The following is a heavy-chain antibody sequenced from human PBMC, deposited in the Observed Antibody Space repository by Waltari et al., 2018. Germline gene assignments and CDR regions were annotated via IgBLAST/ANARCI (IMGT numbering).Heavy chain of an antibody. Sequence: EVQLVESGGGLVKAGGSVSLPGVATESTYSRSTMNWVRQAPGERLEWVSSIRGSNSYINYADSVKGRFTISRDNAKNSVYLQMNSLRVEDTAVYYCARAGGYGHNWFDPWGQGTLVTVSS. J-gene: IGHJ5*02. CDR3: ARAGGYGHNWFDP. D-gene: IGHD3-22*01. V-gene: IGHV3-21*01. CDR2: IRGSNSYI. CDR1: ESTYSRST.